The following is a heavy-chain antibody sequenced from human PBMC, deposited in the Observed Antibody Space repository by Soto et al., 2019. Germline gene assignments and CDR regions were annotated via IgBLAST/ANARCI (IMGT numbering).Heavy chain of an antibody. CDR3: ARELGYCSGGSCLLDC. CDR1: GGTFSSYA. D-gene: IGHD2-15*01. CDR2: IIPIFGTA. V-gene: IGHV1-69*13. J-gene: IGHJ4*02. Sequence: ASVKVSCKASGGTFSSYAISWVRQAPGQGLEWMGGIIPIFGTANYAQKFQGRVTITADESTSTAYMELSSLRSEDTAVYYCARELGYCSGGSCLLDCWGQGTLVAVSS.